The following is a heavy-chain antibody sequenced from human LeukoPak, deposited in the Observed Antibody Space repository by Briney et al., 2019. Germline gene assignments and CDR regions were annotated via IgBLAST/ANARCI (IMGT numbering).Heavy chain of an antibody. CDR3: AKFSGSSGWFYYYGMDV. D-gene: IGHD6-19*01. V-gene: IGHV3-23*01. CDR1: GFTFSSYA. Sequence: YPGGSLRLSCAASGFTFSSYAMSWVRQAPGKGLEWASAISGSGGSTYYADSVKGRFTISRDNSKNTLYLQMNSLRAEDTAVYYCAKFSGSSGWFYYYGMDVWGQGTTVTVSS. J-gene: IGHJ6*02. CDR2: ISGSGGST.